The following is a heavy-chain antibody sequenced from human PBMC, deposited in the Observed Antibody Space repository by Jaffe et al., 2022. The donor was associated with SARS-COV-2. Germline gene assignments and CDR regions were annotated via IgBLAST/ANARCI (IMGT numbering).Heavy chain of an antibody. V-gene: IGHV4-31*03. CDR2: IHYSGRT. CDR1: GGSISSGDYY. Sequence: QVHLQESGPGLVKPSQTLSLTCTVSGGSISSGDYYWSWIRQLPGKGLEWIGYIHYSGRTKYNPSLKSRISTSVDTSKNQFSLKLTSVTAADTAVYYCARERGDYGANPGFDYWGQGSLVTVSS. D-gene: IGHD4-17*01. J-gene: IGHJ4*02. CDR3: ARERGDYGANPGFDY.